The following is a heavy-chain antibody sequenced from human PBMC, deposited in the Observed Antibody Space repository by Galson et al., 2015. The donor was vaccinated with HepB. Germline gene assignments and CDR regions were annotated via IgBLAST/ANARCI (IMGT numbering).Heavy chain of an antibody. CDR2: ITPILGIA. D-gene: IGHD4-17*01. Sequence: SVKVSCKASGGTFSSYTISWVRQAPGQGLEWMGRITPILGIANYAQKFQGRVTITADKSTSTAYMELSSPRSEDTAVYYCAREGDYAHAFDIWGQGTMVTVSS. J-gene: IGHJ3*02. CDR1: GGTFSSYT. V-gene: IGHV1-69*04. CDR3: AREGDYAHAFDI.